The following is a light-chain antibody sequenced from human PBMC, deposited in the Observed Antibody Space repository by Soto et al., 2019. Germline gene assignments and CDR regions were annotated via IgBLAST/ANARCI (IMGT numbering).Light chain of an antibody. V-gene: IGKV2-30*01. Sequence: DVVMTQSPLSLPVTLGQPASISCRSSQSIVYSDGNAYLGWFQQRPGQSPRRLIYKAFNRDSGVPDRFSGSGSGTDFTLKISRVEAEDVGVYYCMQGTHWPPVTFGQGTKLEIK. CDR2: KAF. CDR1: QSIVYSDGNAY. CDR3: MQGTHWPPVT. J-gene: IGKJ2*01.